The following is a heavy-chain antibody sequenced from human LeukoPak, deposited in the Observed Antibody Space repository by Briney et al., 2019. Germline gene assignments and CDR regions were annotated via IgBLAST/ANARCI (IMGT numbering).Heavy chain of an antibody. J-gene: IGHJ4*02. CDR2: IYTSGST. CDR1: GGSISSYY. V-gene: IGHV4-4*07. D-gene: IGHD5-24*01. Sequence: SETLSLTCTVSGGSISSYYWSWIRQPAGKGLEWIGRIYTSGSTNYNPSLKSRVTMSVDTSKNQFSLKLSSVTAADTAVYYCARAYRRGEMAQKIFRYFDYWGQGTLVTVSS. CDR3: ARAYRRGEMAQKIFRYFDY.